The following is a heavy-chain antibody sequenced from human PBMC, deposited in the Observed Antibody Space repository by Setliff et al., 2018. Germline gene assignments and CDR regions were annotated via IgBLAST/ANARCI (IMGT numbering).Heavy chain of an antibody. V-gene: IGHV1-46*01. D-gene: IGHD3-22*01. CDR2: FNPSSGRT. CDR1: GYTFTSHY. J-gene: IGHJ3*02. Sequence: GASVKVSCKASGYTFTSHYMHWVRQAPGLGLEWMGTFNPSSGRTSYAQKFQGRVTMTRDTSTSTVYMDMSSLRSEDTAVYYCARDVFPYHYEGAFDIWGQGTMVTVSS. CDR3: ARDVFPYHYEGAFDI.